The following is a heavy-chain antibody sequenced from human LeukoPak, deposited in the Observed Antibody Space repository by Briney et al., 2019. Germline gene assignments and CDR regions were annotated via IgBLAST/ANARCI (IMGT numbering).Heavy chain of an antibody. J-gene: IGHJ6*03. CDR3: AKDRGGSFYYFMDV. V-gene: IGHV3-21*06. CDR1: GFTFSRYS. D-gene: IGHD3-10*01. Sequence: GGSLRLSCAASGFTFSRYSMNWVRQAPGKGLEWVSSISSGSTYIYYADSMKGRFTISRDNAKNLLYLQMNSLRTEDTAVYYCAKDRGGSFYYFMDVWGKGTTVTISS. CDR2: ISSGSTYI.